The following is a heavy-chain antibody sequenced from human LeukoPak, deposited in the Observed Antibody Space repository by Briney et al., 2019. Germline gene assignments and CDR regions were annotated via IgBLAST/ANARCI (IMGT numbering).Heavy chain of an antibody. CDR1: GGSISSSSYY. CDR2: IYYSGST. Sequence: PSETLSLTCTVSGGSISSSSYYWVWIRQPPGKGLEWIGSIYYSGSTYYNPSLKSRVTISVDTSKNQFSLELTSVTAADTAVYYCARHSGSGSYHSPFGNWGQGTLVTVSS. J-gene: IGHJ4*02. D-gene: IGHD3-10*01. CDR3: ARHSGSGSYHSPFGN. V-gene: IGHV4-39*01.